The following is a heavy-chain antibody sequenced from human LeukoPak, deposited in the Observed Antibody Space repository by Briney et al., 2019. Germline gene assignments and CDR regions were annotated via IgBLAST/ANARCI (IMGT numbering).Heavy chain of an antibody. CDR1: GFSFNTYW. CDR3: ARGVYDFWSGQPFDY. J-gene: IGHJ4*02. D-gene: IGHD3-3*01. V-gene: IGHV3-7*01. Sequence: PGGSLRLSCTASGFSFNTYWMTWVRQAPGKGLEWVGNIKEDGTEKYYIDSLKGRFTISRDNAKNSLYLQMNSLRAEDAAVYYCARGVYDFWSGQPFDYWGQGTLVTVSS. CDR2: IKEDGTEK.